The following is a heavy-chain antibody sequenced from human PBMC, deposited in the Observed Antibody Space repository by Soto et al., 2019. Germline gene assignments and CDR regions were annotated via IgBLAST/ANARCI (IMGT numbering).Heavy chain of an antibody. J-gene: IGHJ4*02. Sequence: ASVNVSCQASGYTFTGYYIHWVRQAPGQGLEWMGWINPNSGGTTYAQNFQGRVTLTKDTSINTAYLELSSLTSDDTAVYYCARGVLRELRWLDYWGPKILVTVSS. CDR2: INPNSGGT. V-gene: IGHV1-2*02. CDR3: ARGVLRELRWLDY. D-gene: IGHD1-26*01. CDR1: GYTFTGYY.